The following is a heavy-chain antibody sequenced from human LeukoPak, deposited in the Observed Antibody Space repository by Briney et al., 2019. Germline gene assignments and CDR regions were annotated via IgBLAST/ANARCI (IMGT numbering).Heavy chain of an antibody. V-gene: IGHV3-74*01. CDR1: GFTFSSFW. D-gene: IGHD2-2*01. CDR3: APRLSVVVPGAQYGMDV. Sequence: QPGGSLRLSCGASGFTFSSFWMHWVRQAPGKGLVWVSRINSDGSSTSYADSVKGRFTISRDNAKNMLYLQMNSLRAEDTAVYYCAPRLSVVVPGAQYGMDVWGQGTTVTVSS. CDR2: INSDGSST. J-gene: IGHJ6*02.